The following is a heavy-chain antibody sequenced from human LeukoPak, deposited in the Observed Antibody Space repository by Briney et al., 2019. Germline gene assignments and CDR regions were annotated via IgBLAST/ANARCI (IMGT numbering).Heavy chain of an antibody. Sequence: PSETLSLTCTVSGGSISSSSYYWSWIRQPPGKRLEWIGYIYFSGTTNYNPSLKSRVTISVDTSKNQFSLRLSSATAADTAVYYCARHGPLYDIWSAQFYFDYWGQGTLVTVSS. J-gene: IGHJ4*02. D-gene: IGHD3-3*01. CDR3: ARHGPLYDIWSAQFYFDY. CDR1: GGSISSSSYY. CDR2: IYFSGTT. V-gene: IGHV4-61*05.